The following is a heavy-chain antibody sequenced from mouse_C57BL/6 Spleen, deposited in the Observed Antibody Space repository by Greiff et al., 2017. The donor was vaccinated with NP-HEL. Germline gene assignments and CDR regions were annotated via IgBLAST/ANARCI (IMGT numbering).Heavy chain of an antibody. V-gene: IGHV1-19*01. CDR1: GYTFTDYY. CDR2: INPYNGGT. Sequence: VQLQQSGPVLVKPGASVKLSCKASGYTFTDYYMNWVKQSHGKSLEWIGVINPYNGGTSYNQKFKGKATLTVDKSSSTAYMELNSLTSEDSAVYYCARGGQLQGDYWGQGTSVTVSS. J-gene: IGHJ4*01. CDR3: ARGGQLQGDY. D-gene: IGHD6-1*01.